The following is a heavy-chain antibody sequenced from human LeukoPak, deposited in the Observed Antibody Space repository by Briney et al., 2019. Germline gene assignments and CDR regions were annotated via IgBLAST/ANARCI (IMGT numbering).Heavy chain of an antibody. CDR2: ISGSGSGT. V-gene: IGHV3-23*01. J-gene: IGHJ6*03. D-gene: IGHD2-2*03. CDR3: ATHGSAHYCMDV. Sequence: GGSLRLSCAASGFTFSSYGMSWVRQAPGKGLEWVSGISGSGSGTYYADSVKGRFTISRDNSKNTLHLQMNSLRAEDTAVYYCATHGSAHYCMDVWGKGTTVTISS. CDR1: GFTFSSYG.